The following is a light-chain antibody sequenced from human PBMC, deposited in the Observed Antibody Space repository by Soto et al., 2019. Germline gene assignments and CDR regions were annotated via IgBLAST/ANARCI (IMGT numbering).Light chain of an antibody. CDR2: GAS. CDR1: QSVSSSY. V-gene: IGKV3-20*01. J-gene: IGKJ1*01. Sequence: EIVLTQSPGTLSLSPGERATLSCRASQSVSSSYLAWYQQKPGQAPRLLIYGASSRATGIPDRFSGSGSGTDFTLTISRLEPEAFAVYYCQQYGSSPSATFGQGTKVEIK. CDR3: QQYGSSPSAT.